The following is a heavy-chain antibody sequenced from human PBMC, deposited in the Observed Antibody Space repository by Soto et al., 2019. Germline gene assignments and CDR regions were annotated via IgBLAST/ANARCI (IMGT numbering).Heavy chain of an antibody. D-gene: IGHD3-22*01. V-gene: IGHV1-46*01. CDR2: INPSGGST. CDR3: ARDLGITMIVVVNYYYGMDV. Sequence: GASVKVSCKASGYTFTSYYMHWVRQAPGQGLEWMGIINPSGGSTSYAQKFQGRVTMTRDTSTSTVYMELSSLRSEDTAVYYCARDLGITMIVVVNYYYGMDVWGQGTTVTVSS. CDR1: GYTFTSYY. J-gene: IGHJ6*02.